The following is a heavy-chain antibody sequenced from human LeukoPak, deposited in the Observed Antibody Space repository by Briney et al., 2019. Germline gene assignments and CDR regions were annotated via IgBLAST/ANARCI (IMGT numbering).Heavy chain of an antibody. CDR2: IYSGGST. Sequence: GGSLRLSCAASGSTVSSNYMSWVRQAPGKGLEWVSVIYSGGSTYYADSVKGRFTISRDNSKNTLYLQMNSLRAEDTAVYYCARVTRRYSSSWYYFDYWGQGTLVTVSS. CDR1: GSTVSSNY. D-gene: IGHD6-13*01. V-gene: IGHV3-53*01. CDR3: ARVTRRYSSSWYYFDY. J-gene: IGHJ4*02.